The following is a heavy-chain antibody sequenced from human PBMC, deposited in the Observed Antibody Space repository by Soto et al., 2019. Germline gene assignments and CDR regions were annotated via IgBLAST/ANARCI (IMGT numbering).Heavy chain of an antibody. V-gene: IGHV4-39*01. CDR1: GCSISSSSYY. CDR3: ASTPWIQLWEDYYGMDV. J-gene: IGHJ6*02. Sequence: SEALSLTCTVSGCSISSSSYYWGWIRQPPGKGLEWIGSIYYSGSTYYNPSLKSRVTISVDTSKNQFSLKLSSVTAADTAVYYCASTPWIQLWEDYYGMDVWGQGTTVT. CDR2: IYYSGST. D-gene: IGHD5-18*01.